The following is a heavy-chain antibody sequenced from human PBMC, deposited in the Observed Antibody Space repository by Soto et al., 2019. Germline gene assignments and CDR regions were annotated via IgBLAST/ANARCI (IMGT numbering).Heavy chain of an antibody. Sequence: SQTLSLTCAISGASVSSSTAAWNWIRSSPSRGLEWLGRTYYRSRWHHDYAVSLKSRITVNPDTSNNQFSLQLSSVTPDDTAVYYCVSGVARSGFDFWGQGTLVTVSS. CDR1: GASVSSSTAA. CDR2: TYYRSRWHH. J-gene: IGHJ4*02. V-gene: IGHV6-1*01. CDR3: VSGVARSGFDF. D-gene: IGHD6-19*01.